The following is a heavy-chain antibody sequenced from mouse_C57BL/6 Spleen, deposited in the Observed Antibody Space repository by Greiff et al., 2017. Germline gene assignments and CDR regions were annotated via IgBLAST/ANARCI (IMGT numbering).Heavy chain of an antibody. J-gene: IGHJ4*01. Sequence: QVQLKQSGPGLVQPSQSLSITCTVSGFSLTSYGVHWVRQSPGKGLEWLGVIWSGGSTDYNAAFISRLSISKDNSKSQVFFKMNSLQADDTAIYDCAGSYSNYVYYYAMDDWGQGTSVTVSS. V-gene: IGHV2-2*01. CDR3: AGSYSNYVYYYAMDD. D-gene: IGHD2-5*01. CDR1: GFSLTSYG. CDR2: IWSGGST.